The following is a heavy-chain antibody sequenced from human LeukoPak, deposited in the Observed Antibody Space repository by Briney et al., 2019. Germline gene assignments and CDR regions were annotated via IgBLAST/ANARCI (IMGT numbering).Heavy chain of an antibody. CDR1: GFSFSNYA. CDR2: LNGNGERT. CDR3: AKRDYYDSSGYSPLFDN. Sequence: PGGPLRLSCAASGFSFSNYAMSWVRQAPGKGLEWVSGLNGNGERTHYADSVKGRFTISRDNSKNTLYLQMNSLRAEDTALYFCAKRDYYDSSGYSPLFDNWGQGILVTVSS. D-gene: IGHD3-22*01. J-gene: IGHJ4*02. V-gene: IGHV3-23*01.